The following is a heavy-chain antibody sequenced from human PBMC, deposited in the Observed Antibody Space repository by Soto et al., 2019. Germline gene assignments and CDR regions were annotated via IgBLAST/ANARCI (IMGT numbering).Heavy chain of an antibody. Sequence: SETLSLTCTVSGGSVSSGSYYWSWIRQPPGKGLEWIGYIYYSGSTNYNPSLKSRVTISVDTSKNQFSLKLSSVTAADTAVYYCTRDRYYGSGTYYNFYYGMDVWGQGTTVTVSS. V-gene: IGHV4-61*01. D-gene: IGHD3-10*01. CDR1: GGSVSSGSYY. CDR3: TRDRYYGSGTYYNFYYGMDV. CDR2: IYYSGST. J-gene: IGHJ6*02.